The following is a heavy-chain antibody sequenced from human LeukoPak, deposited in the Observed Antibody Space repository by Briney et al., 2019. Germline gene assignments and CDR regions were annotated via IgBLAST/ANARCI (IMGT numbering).Heavy chain of an antibody. D-gene: IGHD5-12*01. CDR3: AREDGSSGYDDF. CDR1: GVSISTSNR. J-gene: IGHJ4*02. V-gene: IGHV4-4*02. Sequence: NPSETLSLTCDVSGVSISTSNRWSWVRQPPGKGLEWIGEIHHSGSTNYNPSLKSRVTISVDKSKNQFSLNLNSVTAADTAVYYCAREDGSSGYDDFWGQGTLVTVSS. CDR2: IHHSGST.